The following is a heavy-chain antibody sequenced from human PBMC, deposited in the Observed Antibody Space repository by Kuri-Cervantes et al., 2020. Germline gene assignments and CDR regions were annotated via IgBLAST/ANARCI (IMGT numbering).Heavy chain of an antibody. Sequence: ASVKVSCKASGYTFTGCYMHWVRQAPGQGLGWMGWINPNSGGTNYARKFQGRVTMTRDTSISTAYMELSRLRSDDTAVYYCARGSSSWFYFDYWGQGTLVTVSS. CDR3: ARGSSSWFYFDY. CDR2: INPNSGGT. J-gene: IGHJ4*02. V-gene: IGHV1-2*02. D-gene: IGHD6-13*01. CDR1: GYTFTGCY.